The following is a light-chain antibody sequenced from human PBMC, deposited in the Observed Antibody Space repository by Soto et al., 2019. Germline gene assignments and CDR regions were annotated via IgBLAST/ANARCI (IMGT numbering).Light chain of an antibody. V-gene: IGKV1-5*03. CDR2: KAS. CDR3: QQYNSYSIT. CDR1: QGISTW. Sequence: DIQMTQSPSTLSASVGDRVTITCRASQGISTWLAWYQQKPRKAPKLLIYKASSLESGVPSRFSGSGSGTEFTLTINSLQPDDFGTYYCQQYNSYSITFGQGTRLEIK. J-gene: IGKJ5*01.